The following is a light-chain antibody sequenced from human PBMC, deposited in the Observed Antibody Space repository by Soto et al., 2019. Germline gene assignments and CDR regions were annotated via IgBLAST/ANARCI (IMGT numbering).Light chain of an antibody. CDR3: SSYTSSRSVV. J-gene: IGLJ2*01. CDR2: EVR. V-gene: IGLV2-14*01. Sequence: QSALTQPASVSGSPGQSITISCTGTSSDAGGYNYVSWYQQHPGKAPKLMIYEVRNRPSGVSNRFSGSKSGNTASLTISGLQAEDEADYYCSSYTSSRSVVFGGGTQLTVL. CDR1: SSDAGGYNY.